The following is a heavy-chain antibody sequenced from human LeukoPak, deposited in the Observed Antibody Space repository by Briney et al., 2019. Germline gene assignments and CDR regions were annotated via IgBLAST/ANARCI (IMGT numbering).Heavy chain of an antibody. CDR3: ARDSHSSSWYVCLDY. V-gene: IGHV1-18*01. J-gene: IGHJ4*02. CDR1: GYTFTSYG. CDR2: ISAYNGNT. Sequence: ASVKVSCKASGYTFTSYGISWVRQAPGQGLEWMEWISAYNGNTNYAQKLQGRVTMTTDTSTSTAYMELRSLRSDDTAVYYCARDSHSSSWYVCLDYWGQGTLVTVSS. D-gene: IGHD6-13*01.